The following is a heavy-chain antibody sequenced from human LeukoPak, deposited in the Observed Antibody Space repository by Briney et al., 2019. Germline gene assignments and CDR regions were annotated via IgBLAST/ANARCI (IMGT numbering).Heavy chain of an antibody. D-gene: IGHD3-3*01. Sequence: GASVTVSCKASGYTFTRYYMHWVRQAPGQGLEWMGIINPSGGRTSKAQKFKGRVTMTRDTSTSTVYMELSSLRSEDTAVYYCARDSSITIFGVLIMGNWFDPWGQGTLVTVSS. CDR3: ARDSSITIFGVLIMGNWFDP. CDR2: INPSGGRT. J-gene: IGHJ5*02. CDR1: GYTFTRYY. V-gene: IGHV1-46*01.